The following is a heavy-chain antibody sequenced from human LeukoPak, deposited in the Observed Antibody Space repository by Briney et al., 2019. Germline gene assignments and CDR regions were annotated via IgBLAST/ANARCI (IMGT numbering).Heavy chain of an antibody. V-gene: IGHV4-39*07. CDR3: VRDLGVGGSWPLDF. CDR2: ISYTGSS. D-gene: IGHD2-15*01. J-gene: IGHJ4*02. CDR1: GASVSTTSCL. Sequence: PSETLSLTCVVSGASVSTTSCLWGWVRQTPGKGLEWIGSISYTGSSYYNPSLNSRVTMSLDPAKNHFSLRMTSLTAADTAVYYCVRDLGVGGSWPLDFWGPGTVAIVSS.